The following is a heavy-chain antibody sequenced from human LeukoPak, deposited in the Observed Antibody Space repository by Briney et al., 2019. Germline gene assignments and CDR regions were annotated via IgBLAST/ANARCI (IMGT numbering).Heavy chain of an antibody. D-gene: IGHD4-23*01. CDR1: GFTFSTFG. J-gene: IGHJ5*02. CDR2: IGSDGRNK. V-gene: IGHV3-33*01. CDR3: ARDRAVSDNRWSLDP. Sequence: GGSLRLSCAASGFTFSTFGMHWVRQAPGKGLEWVAAIGSDGRNKYSADSVRGRFTISRDNSKNTLELHMNSLRTEDTAVYYCARDRAVSDNRWSLDPWGQGTLVTVSS.